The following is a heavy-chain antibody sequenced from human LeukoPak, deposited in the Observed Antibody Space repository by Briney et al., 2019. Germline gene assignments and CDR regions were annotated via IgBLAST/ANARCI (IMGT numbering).Heavy chain of an antibody. Sequence: SETLSLTCTVSGGSISSYYWSWIRQPPGKGLEWIGYIYYSGSTNYNPSLKSRVTISVDTSKNQFSLKLSSVTAADTAVYYCARGRYDYIWGSYRLQYYFDYWGQGTLVTVSS. CDR2: IYYSGST. J-gene: IGHJ4*02. D-gene: IGHD3-16*01. CDR3: ARGRYDYIWGSYRLQYYFDY. CDR1: GGSISSYY. V-gene: IGHV4-59*12.